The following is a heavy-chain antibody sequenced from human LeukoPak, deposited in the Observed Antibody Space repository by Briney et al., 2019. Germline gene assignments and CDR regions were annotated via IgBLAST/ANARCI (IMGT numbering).Heavy chain of an antibody. D-gene: IGHD3-22*01. CDR1: GYTFTSYG. CDR3: ARGRYDSSGYYLDY. CDR2: ISAYNGNT. J-gene: IGHJ4*02. V-gene: IGHV1-18*01. Sequence: GASVTVSCKASGYTFTSYGISWVRQAPGQGLEWMGWISAYNGNTNYAQKLQGRVTMTTDTATSTAYMELRSLRSDDTAVYYCARGRYDSSGYYLDYWGQGTLVTVSS.